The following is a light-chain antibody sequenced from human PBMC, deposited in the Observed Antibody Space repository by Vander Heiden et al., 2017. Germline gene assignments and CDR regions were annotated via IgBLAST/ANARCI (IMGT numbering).Light chain of an antibody. CDR1: SSNIGSKA. CDR3: AAWDDSLNGPV. Sequence: QSVLTQPPSASGTPGQRVTVSWSGSSSNIGSKAVNWYQQLPGTAPKLLIYSHNQRPSGVPDRFSASKSGTSASLAISGLQSEDEADYYCAAWDDSLNGPVFGGGTKLTVL. V-gene: IGLV1-44*01. CDR2: SHN. J-gene: IGLJ2*01.